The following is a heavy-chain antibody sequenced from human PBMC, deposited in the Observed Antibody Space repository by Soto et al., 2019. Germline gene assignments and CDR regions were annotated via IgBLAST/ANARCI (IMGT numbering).Heavy chain of an antibody. Sequence: QVQLVESGGGVVQPGRSLRLSCAASGFTFSSYGMHWVRQAPGKGLEWVAVIWYDGSNKYYADSVKGRFTISRDNSKIPLYLQMNSLRAEDTAVYYCARDLAVAGYYFDYWGQGTLVTVSS. CDR2: IWYDGSNK. CDR3: ARDLAVAGYYFDY. CDR1: GFTFSSYG. J-gene: IGHJ4*02. V-gene: IGHV3-33*01. D-gene: IGHD6-19*01.